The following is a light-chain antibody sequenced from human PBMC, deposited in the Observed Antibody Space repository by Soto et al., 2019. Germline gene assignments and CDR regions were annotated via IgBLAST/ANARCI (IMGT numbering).Light chain of an antibody. J-gene: IGKJ3*01. Sequence: DIQMTQSPSSLSASVGDRVTITCRASQSIGTYLNWYQQIPGKAPYLLIYAASSLHSGVPSRFSGSGSGTDFTLTISSLQPEDSAAYFCQQSFSTPFSFGPGTDVDIK. CDR2: AAS. V-gene: IGKV1-39*01. CDR3: QQSFSTPFS. CDR1: QSIGTY.